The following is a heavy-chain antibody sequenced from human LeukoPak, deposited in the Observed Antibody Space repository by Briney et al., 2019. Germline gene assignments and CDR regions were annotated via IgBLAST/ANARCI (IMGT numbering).Heavy chain of an antibody. CDR2: IYYSGST. D-gene: IGHD3-16*01. V-gene: IGHV4-59*08. CDR3: ARHGALYVWGSLVGSGLVS. CDR1: GGSISSYY. J-gene: IGHJ5*02. Sequence: SETLSLTCTVSGGSISSYYWSWIRQPPGKGLEWIGYIYYSGSTNYNPSLKSRVTISVDTSKNQFSLKLSSVTAADTAVYYCARHGALYVWGSLVGSGLVSWGQGTLVTVSS.